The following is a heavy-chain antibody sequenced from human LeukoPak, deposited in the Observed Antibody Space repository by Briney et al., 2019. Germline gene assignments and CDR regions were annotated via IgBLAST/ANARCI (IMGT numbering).Heavy chain of an antibody. J-gene: IGHJ4*02. Sequence: SETLSLTCAVYGGSFSGYYWSWIRQPPGEGLEWIGEINHSGSTNYNPSLKSRVTISVDTSKNQFSLKLSSVTAADTAVYYCARGRPSMVRGVIMSHWGQGTLVTVSS. CDR2: INHSGST. V-gene: IGHV4-34*01. CDR3: ARGRPSMVRGVIMSH. CDR1: GGSFSGYY. D-gene: IGHD3-10*01.